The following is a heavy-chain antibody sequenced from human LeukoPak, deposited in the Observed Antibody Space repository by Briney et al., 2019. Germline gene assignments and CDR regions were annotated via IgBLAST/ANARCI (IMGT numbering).Heavy chain of an antibody. CDR3: ARDRGKIFMYYYYGMDG. Sequence: SGGSLRLSCAASGFTFSSYAMHWVRQAPGKGLEWVAVKSYDGSNKYYADSVKGRFTISRDNSKNTLYLQMNSLRAADTAVYYCARDRGKIFMYYYYGMDGWGQGTTVTVSS. J-gene: IGHJ6*02. V-gene: IGHV3-30-3*01. CDR1: GFTFSSYA. D-gene: IGHD3-10*01. CDR2: KSYDGSNK.